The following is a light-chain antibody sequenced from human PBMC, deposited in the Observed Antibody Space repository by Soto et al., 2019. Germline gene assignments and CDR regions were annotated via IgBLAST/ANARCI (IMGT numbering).Light chain of an antibody. CDR3: QQTYSTLT. J-gene: IGKJ4*01. Sequence: DIQMTQSPASLSASLGDRVTITCRSSQSINSYLNWFQHKPGKAPKLLIYGASSLHTGVPSRFSGSASGTDFTLTISILHPEDFATYYCQQTYSTLTFGGGTKVEIK. CDR1: QSINSY. V-gene: IGKV1-39*01. CDR2: GAS.